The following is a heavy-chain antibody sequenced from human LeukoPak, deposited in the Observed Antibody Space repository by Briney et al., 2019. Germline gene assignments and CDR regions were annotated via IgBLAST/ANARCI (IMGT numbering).Heavy chain of an antibody. CDR2: IKSKNVGGTT. J-gene: IGHJ5*02. CDR3: TSHAAFDP. CDR1: GFTFNNAW. Sequence: GGSLRLSCAASGFTFNNAWMNWVRQAPGKGLEWVGRIKSKNVGGTTDYAAPVKGRLTISRDDSKNTVYLQMNSLKVEDTAVYYCTSHAAFDPWGQGTLVTVSS. V-gene: IGHV3-15*01.